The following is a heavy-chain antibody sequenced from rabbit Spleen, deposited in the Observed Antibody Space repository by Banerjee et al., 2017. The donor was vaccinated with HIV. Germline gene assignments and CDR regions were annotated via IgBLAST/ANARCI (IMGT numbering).Heavy chain of an antibody. J-gene: IGHJ4*01. CDR3: ARRGHSGVGYRAL. Sequence: QQLVESGGGLVKPGASLTLTCTVSGFSFSGGYFMCWVRQAPGEGLEWIACIDAGDSTIYYANWAKGRFTISRTSSTTVTLRMPSLTGADTATYFCARRGHSGVGYRALWGPGTLVTVS. V-gene: IGHV1S40*01. CDR2: IDAGDSTI. D-gene: IGHD1-1*01. CDR1: GFSFSGGYF.